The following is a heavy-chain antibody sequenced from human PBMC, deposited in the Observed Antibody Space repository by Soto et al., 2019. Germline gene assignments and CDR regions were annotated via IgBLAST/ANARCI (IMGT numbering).Heavy chain of an antibody. V-gene: IGHV1-18*04. D-gene: IGHD2-15*01. CDR3: ERVCRATRAADY. CDR2: ISAYNGNT. Sequence: ASVYVSFKASCYTFTSYCISCVRQAPGKWLEWMGWISAYNGNTNYAQKLQGRVTMTTDTSTSTADMELRSLRSDDTAVYYCERVCRATRAADYGGQGNMVTVSS. CDR1: CYTFTSYC. J-gene: IGHJ4*02.